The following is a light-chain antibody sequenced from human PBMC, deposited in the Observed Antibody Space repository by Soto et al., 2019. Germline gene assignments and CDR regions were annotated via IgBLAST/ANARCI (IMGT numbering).Light chain of an antibody. CDR1: SSNLGAGYD. J-gene: IGLJ1*01. Sequence: QSVLTQPPSVSGAPGQRVTISCTGSSSNLGAGYDVHWYQLLPGTAPKLLIYGNRNRPSGVPDRFSGSKSGTSASLAITGLQAEDEADYYCQSYDYSLGVCYVFGTGTKVTVL. V-gene: IGLV1-40*01. CDR3: QSYDYSLGVCYV. CDR2: GNR.